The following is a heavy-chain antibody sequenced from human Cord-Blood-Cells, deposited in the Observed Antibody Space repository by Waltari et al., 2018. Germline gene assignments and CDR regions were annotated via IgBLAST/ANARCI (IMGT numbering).Heavy chain of an antibody. J-gene: IGHJ4*02. D-gene: IGHD2-2*01. Sequence: QLKLQESGPGLVKPSETLSLTCTVSGGSISSSSYYWGWIRRPPGKGLEGFGSIYYSVSTSCDPALKSRVTISVDASESQFSLRLSCVTAADTAVYYCARLISGVVPAAKDYWGQGTLVTVSS. V-gene: IGHV4-39*01. CDR2: IYYSVST. CDR3: ARLISGVVPAAKDY. CDR1: GGSISSSSYY.